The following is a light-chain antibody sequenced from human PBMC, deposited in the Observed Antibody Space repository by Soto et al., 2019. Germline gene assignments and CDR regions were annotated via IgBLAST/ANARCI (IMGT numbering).Light chain of an antibody. V-gene: IGLV2-8*01. CDR1: SSDIGGYNY. CDR2: EVT. Sequence: QSVLTQPPSASGSPGQSVTISCTGTSSDIGGYNYVFWYQQHPGKAPKLMIYEVTKRPSGVPDRFSGSKSGNTASLTVSGLQTEDEADYYCSSYAGRNNLIFGGGTKLTVL. J-gene: IGLJ2*01. CDR3: SSYAGRNNLI.